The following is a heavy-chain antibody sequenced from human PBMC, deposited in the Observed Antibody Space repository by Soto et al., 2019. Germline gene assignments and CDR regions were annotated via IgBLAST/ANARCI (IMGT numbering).Heavy chain of an antibody. CDR1: GYSFTGYY. Sequence: ASVKVSCEASGYSFTGYYMHCVRQAPGQGLEWMGIINPSGGSTSYAQKFQGRVTMTRYTSTSTVYMELSSLRSEDTAVYYCARGSTKEELELLNKAFDIWGQGTIGTDSS. V-gene: IGHV1-46*03. CDR3: ARGSTKEELELLNKAFDI. D-gene: IGHD1-26*01. J-gene: IGHJ3*02. CDR2: INPSGGST.